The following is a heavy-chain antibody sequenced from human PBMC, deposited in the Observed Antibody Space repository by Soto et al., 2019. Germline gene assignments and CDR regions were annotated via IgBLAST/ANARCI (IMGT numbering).Heavy chain of an antibody. CDR3: GRVPGP. V-gene: IGHV4-59*08. CDR1: GDSISTDY. Sequence: PSETLSLTCTVSGDSISTDYWSWIRQYPGKGLEWIGFIYYGGSTNYNPSLKSRVTISVDTPKNQFSLKLSPVTAADTAVYYCGRVPGPWGQGTLVTVSS. J-gene: IGHJ5*02. CDR2: IYYGGST.